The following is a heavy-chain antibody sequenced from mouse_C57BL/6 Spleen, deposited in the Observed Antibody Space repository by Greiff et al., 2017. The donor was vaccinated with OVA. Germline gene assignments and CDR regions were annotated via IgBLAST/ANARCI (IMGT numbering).Heavy chain of an antibody. CDR1: GCTFTDYN. CDR3: ARRGWDGFAY. CDR2: INPNNGGT. J-gene: IGHJ3*01. Sequence: EVQLQQSGPELVKPGASVKIPCKASGCTFTDYNMDWVKQSHGKSLEWIGDINPNNGGTIYNQKFKGKATLTVDKSSSTAYMELRSLTSEDTAVYYCARRGWDGFAYWGQGTLVTVSA. D-gene: IGHD4-1*01. V-gene: IGHV1-18*01.